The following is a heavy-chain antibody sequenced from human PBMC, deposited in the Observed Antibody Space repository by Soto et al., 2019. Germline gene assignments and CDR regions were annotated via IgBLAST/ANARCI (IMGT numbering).Heavy chain of an antibody. D-gene: IGHD4-4*01. CDR2: IDPSNSYT. V-gene: IGHV5-10-1*01. J-gene: IGHJ6*02. CDR1: GYSFTSYW. CDR3: ARHYSPMFYYYYGMDV. Sequence: GESLKISCKGSGYSFTSYWISWVRQMPGKGLEWMGRIDPSNSYTNYSPSFQGHVTISADKSISTAYLQWSSLKASDTAMYYCARHYSPMFYYYYGMDVWGQGTTVTVSS.